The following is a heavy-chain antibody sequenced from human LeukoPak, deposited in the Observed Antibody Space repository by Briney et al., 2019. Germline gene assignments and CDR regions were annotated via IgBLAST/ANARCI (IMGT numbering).Heavy chain of an antibody. CDR1: GFTFSNYG. CDR2: ISFDGSDR. V-gene: IGHV3-30*18. Sequence: GGSLRLSCAASGFTFSNYGMYWVRQAPGKGLEWVAAISFDGSDRNRADSVKGRFTISRADSKNTLYLQMNSLRAEDTAVYYCAKYYDSSGYYYGFFDYWGQGTLVTVSS. CDR3: AKYYDSSGYYYGFFDY. J-gene: IGHJ4*02. D-gene: IGHD3-22*01.